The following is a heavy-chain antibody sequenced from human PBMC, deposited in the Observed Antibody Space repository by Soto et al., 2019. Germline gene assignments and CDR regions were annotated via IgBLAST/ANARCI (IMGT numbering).Heavy chain of an antibody. D-gene: IGHD3-16*01. V-gene: IGHV3-21*01. J-gene: IGHJ4*02. CDR3: ARGFTRNTF. CDR2: ISSGSSYI. Sequence: PGGSLILSCAASGFTFSSYIMTWVRQAPGKGLEGVSTISSGSSYIYYADSVKGRFTISRDDANNSLYLQMNSLRADDTAVYYCARGFTRNTFWGQGTLVTVSS. CDR1: GFTFSSYI.